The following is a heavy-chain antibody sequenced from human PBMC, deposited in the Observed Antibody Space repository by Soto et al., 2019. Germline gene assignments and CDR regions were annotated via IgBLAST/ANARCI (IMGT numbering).Heavy chain of an antibody. CDR1: GYTFTVYT. Sequence: QVQLVQSGAEVKKPGASVKVSCVASGYTFTVYTIHWVRQAPGQSLEWMGWFNAGNGDTKYSRKFQSRVTITGDTSASTAYMELSRLRSEDTAVYYCARDPGDYWGQGTLVTVSS. J-gene: IGHJ4*02. V-gene: IGHV1-3*01. CDR3: ARDPGDY. CDR2: FNAGNGDT. D-gene: IGHD3-10*01.